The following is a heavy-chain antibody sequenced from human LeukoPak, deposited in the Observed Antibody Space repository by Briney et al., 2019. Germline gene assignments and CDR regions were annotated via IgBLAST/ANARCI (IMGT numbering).Heavy chain of an antibody. CDR2: IRYDGSNK. CDR3: ARVWDSSGWYWWFDP. V-gene: IGHV3-30*02. D-gene: IGHD6-19*01. J-gene: IGHJ5*02. Sequence: PGGSLRLSCAASGFTFSSYGMHWVRQAPGKGLEWVAFIRYDGSNKYYADSVKGRFTISRDNSKNTLYLQMNSLRAEDTAVYYCARVWDSSGWYWWFDPWGQGTLVTVSS. CDR1: GFTFSSYG.